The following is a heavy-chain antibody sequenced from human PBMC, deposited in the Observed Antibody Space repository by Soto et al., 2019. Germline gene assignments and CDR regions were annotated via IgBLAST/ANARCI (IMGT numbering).Heavy chain of an antibody. CDR1: GGSFSGYS. J-gene: IGHJ3*02. CDR2: INHSGRT. CDR3: ASPNDAFDI. V-gene: IGHV4-34*01. Sequence: SETLSLTCVVSGGSFSGYSWSWIRQPPGKGLEWIGEINHSGRTKYNSSLKSRVTTSVDTSKNQFPLKLNSVTAADTAVYYCASPNDAFDIWGQGTMVTVSS.